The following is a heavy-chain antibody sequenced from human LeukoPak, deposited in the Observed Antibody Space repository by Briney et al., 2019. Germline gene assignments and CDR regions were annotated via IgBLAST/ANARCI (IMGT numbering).Heavy chain of an antibody. V-gene: IGHV3-64D*06. CDR1: EFTLSSYA. J-gene: IGHJ4*02. Sequence: QSGGSLRLSCSGSEFTLSSYALHWVRQAPGRGLEFVSAIGTHGDDTYYADSVKGRFTISRDNSKNTVYLQMTNLRLEDTAVYHCMTRARGPPVYWGQGTLVIVSS. D-gene: IGHD3-10*01. CDR2: IGTHGDDT. CDR3: MTRARGPPVY.